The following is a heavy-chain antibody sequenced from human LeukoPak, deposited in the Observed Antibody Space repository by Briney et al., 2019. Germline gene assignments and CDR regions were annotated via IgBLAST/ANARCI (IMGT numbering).Heavy chain of an antibody. V-gene: IGHV3-48*04. CDR2: ISSSSSTI. Sequence: GGSLRLSCAASGFIFSSYGMNWVRQAPGKGLEWVSYISSSSSTIYYADSVKGRFTISRDNAKNSLYLQMNSLRAEDTAVYYCARDSSSGWYPYYYYYYMDVWGKGTTVTVSS. CDR1: GFIFSSYG. CDR3: ARDSSSGWYPYYYYYYMDV. D-gene: IGHD6-19*01. J-gene: IGHJ6*03.